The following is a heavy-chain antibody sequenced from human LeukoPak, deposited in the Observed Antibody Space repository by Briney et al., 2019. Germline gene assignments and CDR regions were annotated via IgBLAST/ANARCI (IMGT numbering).Heavy chain of an antibody. D-gene: IGHD2-21*02. V-gene: IGHV1-3*01. Sequence: ASVKVSCKASGYIFTNYAMHWVRQAPGQRLEWMGWISAGTGDTKYSQKFQGRVSITRDTSASTAYMELSSLRSEDTAVYYCARGSMSDWPLDYWGQETLVTVSS. CDR1: GYIFTNYA. J-gene: IGHJ4*02. CDR3: ARGSMSDWPLDY. CDR2: ISAGTGDT.